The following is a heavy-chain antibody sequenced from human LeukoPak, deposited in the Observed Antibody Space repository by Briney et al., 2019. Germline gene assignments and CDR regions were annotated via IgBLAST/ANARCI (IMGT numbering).Heavy chain of an antibody. V-gene: IGHV3-66*01. J-gene: IGHJ3*02. CDR3: ARWGRDLDAFDI. D-gene: IGHD3-16*01. CDR2: IYSGGST. Sequence: GGSLRLSCAASGFTFSSYNMNWVRQAPGKGLEWVSVIYSGGSTYYADSVKGRFTISRDNSKNTLYLQMNSLRAEDTAVYYCARWGRDLDAFDIWGQGTMVTVSS. CDR1: GFTFSSYN.